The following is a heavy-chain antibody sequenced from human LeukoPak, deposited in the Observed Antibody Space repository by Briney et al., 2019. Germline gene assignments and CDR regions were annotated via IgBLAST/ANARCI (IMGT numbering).Heavy chain of an antibody. V-gene: IGHV3-23*01. J-gene: IGHJ3*02. CDR1: GFTFSSYA. CDR2: ISGSGGST. D-gene: IGHD2-2*01. CDR3: ESGYCSSTSCSALRAFDI. Sequence: PGGSLRLSCAASGFTFSSYAMSWVRQAPGKGLEWVSAISGSGGSTYYADSVKGRFTISRDNSKNTLYLQMNSLRAEDTAVYYCESGYCSSTSCSALRAFDIWGQGTMVTVSS.